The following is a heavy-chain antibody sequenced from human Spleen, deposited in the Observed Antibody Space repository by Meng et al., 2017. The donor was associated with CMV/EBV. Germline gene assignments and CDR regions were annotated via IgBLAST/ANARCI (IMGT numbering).Heavy chain of an antibody. CDR1: ACPVSSTY. CDR2: SYRDGHT. J-gene: IGHJ6*02. CDR3: AGGYYYDSSGGYYSYGMDV. D-gene: IGHD3-22*01. Sequence: GESLKISCAASACPVSSTYMTWVRQAPGKGLEWVSISYRDGHTYYRDSVKGRFTISRDNSKNTLSLQMNTLRAEDTAVYYCAGGYYYDSSGGYYSYGMDVWGQGTTVTVSS. V-gene: IGHV3-66*02.